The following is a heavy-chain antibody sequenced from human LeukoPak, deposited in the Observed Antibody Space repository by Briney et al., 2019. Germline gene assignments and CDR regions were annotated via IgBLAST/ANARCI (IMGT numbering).Heavy chain of an antibody. CDR2: IYYSRST. V-gene: IGHV4-59*12. D-gene: IGHD3-10*01. Sequence: SETLSLTCTVSGGSISSYYWSWIRQPPGKGLEWIGYIYYSRSTYYNPSLKSRVTISVDTSKNQFSLKLSSVTAADTAVYYCARGRMIMVRGVIITGNWFDPWGQGTLVTVSS. CDR3: ARGRMIMVRGVIITGNWFDP. CDR1: GGSISSYY. J-gene: IGHJ5*02.